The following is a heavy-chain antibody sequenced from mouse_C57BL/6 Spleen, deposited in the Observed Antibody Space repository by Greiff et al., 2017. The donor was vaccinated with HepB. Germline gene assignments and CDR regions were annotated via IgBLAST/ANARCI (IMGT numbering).Heavy chain of an antibody. CDR3: ARGESYYGYSAWFAY. CDR2: IYPGSGST. Sequence: VQLQQPGAELVKPGASVKMSCKASGYTFTSYWITWVKQRPGQGLEWIGDIYPGSGSTNYNEKFKSKATLTVDTSSSTAYMQLSSLTSEDSAVYYCARGESYYGYSAWFAYWGQGTLVTVSA. CDR1: GYTFTSYW. D-gene: IGHD2-3*01. J-gene: IGHJ3*01. V-gene: IGHV1-55*01.